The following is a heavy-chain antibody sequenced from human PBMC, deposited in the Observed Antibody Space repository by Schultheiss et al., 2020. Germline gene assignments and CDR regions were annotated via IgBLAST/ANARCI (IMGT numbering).Heavy chain of an antibody. D-gene: IGHD1-14*01. V-gene: IGHV3-30*03. Sequence: GGSLRLSCAASGFSFSRFGMHWVRQAPGKGLEWVAVISYDGVIRHYHDSVKGRFIVSRDDSKNTLYLQMNSLRAEDTAVYYCARGLRLPNRRHYYYGMDVWGQGTTVTGSS. CDR3: ARGLRLPNRRHYYYGMDV. J-gene: IGHJ6*02. CDR1: GFSFSRFG. CDR2: ISYDGVIR.